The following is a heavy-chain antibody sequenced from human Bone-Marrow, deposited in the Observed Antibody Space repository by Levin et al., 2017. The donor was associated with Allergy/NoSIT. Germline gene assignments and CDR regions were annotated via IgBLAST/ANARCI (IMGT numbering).Heavy chain of an antibody. V-gene: IGHV3-21*01. D-gene: IGHD3-9*01. CDR3: ARNDNTDQGIDS. J-gene: IGHJ4*02. CDR2: ISGGSGYK. Sequence: GESLKISCAASSFSFSSYSMNWVRQAPGKGLEWVSSISGGSGYKFYAGPVKGRFTISRDNARDSLYLQMNSLTAEDTAVYYCARNDNTDQGIDSWGQGTLVTVSS. CDR1: SFSFSSYS.